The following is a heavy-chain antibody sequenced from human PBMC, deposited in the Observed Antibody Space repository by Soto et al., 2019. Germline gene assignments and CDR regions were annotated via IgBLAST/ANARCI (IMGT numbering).Heavy chain of an antibody. CDR2: INHSGST. V-gene: IGHV4-34*01. D-gene: IGHD3-10*01. Sequence: SETLSLTCAVYGGSFSGYYWSWIRQPPGKGLEWIGEINHSGSTNYNPSLKSRVTISVDTSKNQFSLKLSSVTAADTAVYYCARGTGLRFGELWDYWGQGTLVTVSS. CDR1: GGSFSGYY. CDR3: ARGTGLRFGELWDY. J-gene: IGHJ4*02.